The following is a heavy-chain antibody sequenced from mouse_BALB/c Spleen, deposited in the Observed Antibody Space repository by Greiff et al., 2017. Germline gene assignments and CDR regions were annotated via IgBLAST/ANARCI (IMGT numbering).Heavy chain of an antibody. CDR1: GYNFTSYW. V-gene: IGHV1-55*01. CDR3: ATITTATGYFDV. D-gene: IGHD1-2*01. J-gene: IGHJ1*01. Sequence: QVQLQQPGAELVKPGTSVKLSCKASGYNFTSYWINWVKLRPGQGLEWIGDIYPGSGSTNYNEKFKSKATLTVDTSSSTAYMQLSSLASEDSALYYCATITTATGYFDVWGAGTTVTVSS. CDR2: IYPGSGST.